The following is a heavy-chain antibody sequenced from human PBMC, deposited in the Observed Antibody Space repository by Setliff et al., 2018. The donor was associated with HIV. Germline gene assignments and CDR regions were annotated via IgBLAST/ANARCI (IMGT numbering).Heavy chain of an antibody. CDR1: NGSFNGYY. J-gene: IGHJ4*02. CDR2: INHSGGT. CDR3: ALLEVPFIGGRIPSF. Sequence: SETLSLTCAVYNGSFNGYYWSWIRQPPGKGLEWIGEINHSGGTTYNPSLNGRVGISVDTSRNQFSLKLITLTVADTAVYYCALLEVPFIGGRIPSFWGQGTLVTVSS. V-gene: IGHV4-34*01. D-gene: IGHD3-16*01.